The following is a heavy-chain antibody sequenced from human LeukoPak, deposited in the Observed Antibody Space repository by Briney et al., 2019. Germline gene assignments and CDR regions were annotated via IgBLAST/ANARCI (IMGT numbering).Heavy chain of an antibody. Sequence: GESLKISCQGSGYLFTNYWVAWLRQVPGEGPECMGIINPGDSETTYSTSFQGQVTISADKSISTAYLQWSSLKASDTLMYYCARIFGGYKTSPNDYWGQGTLVTV. V-gene: IGHV5-51*01. CDR1: GYLFTNYW. CDR3: ARIFGGYKTSPNDY. J-gene: IGHJ4*02. CDR2: INPGDSET. D-gene: IGHD1-14*01.